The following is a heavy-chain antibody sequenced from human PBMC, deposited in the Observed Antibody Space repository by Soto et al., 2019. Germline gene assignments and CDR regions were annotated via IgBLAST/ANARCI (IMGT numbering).Heavy chain of an antibody. CDR3: VTYYDGTGYNFDY. J-gene: IGHJ4*02. D-gene: IGHD3-22*01. V-gene: IGHV3-21*01. Sequence: GGSLRLSCAASGFTFSSYNMNWVRQAPGKGLEWVSSISYANTYVYYADSVNGRFTISRDNAKNSLYLQMDSLRAEDTAVYYCVTYYDGTGYNFDYWGQGTLVTVSS. CDR1: GFTFSSYN. CDR2: ISYANTYV.